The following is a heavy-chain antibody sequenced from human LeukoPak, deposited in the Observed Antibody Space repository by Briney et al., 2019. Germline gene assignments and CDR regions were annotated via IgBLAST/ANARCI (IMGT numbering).Heavy chain of an antibody. CDR2: ISSDGSTT. CDR1: GFTFSSYW. CDR3: ARDPKPQPLLVPTDY. Sequence: GGSLRLSCAASGFTFSSYWMHWVRQAPGKGLVWVSRISSDGSTTTYADSVKGRFTISRDNAKNSLYLQMNSLRAEDTAVYYCARDPKPQPLLVPTDYWGQGTLVTVSS. D-gene: IGHD2-21*02. J-gene: IGHJ4*02. V-gene: IGHV3-74*01.